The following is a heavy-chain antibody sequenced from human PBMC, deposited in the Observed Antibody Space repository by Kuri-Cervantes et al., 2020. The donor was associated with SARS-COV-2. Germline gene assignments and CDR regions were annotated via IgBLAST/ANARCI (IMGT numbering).Heavy chain of an antibody. Sequence: GSLSLTCTVSGGSISSSSYYWGWIRQPPGKGLEWIGSIYYSGSTYYNPSLKSRVTISVDTSKNQFSLKLSSVTAADTAVYYCARGFIAARPNHHDAFDIWGQGTMVTVSS. V-gene: IGHV4-39*07. CDR2: IYYSGST. CDR1: GGSISSSSYY. J-gene: IGHJ3*02. D-gene: IGHD6-6*01. CDR3: ARGFIAARPNHHDAFDI.